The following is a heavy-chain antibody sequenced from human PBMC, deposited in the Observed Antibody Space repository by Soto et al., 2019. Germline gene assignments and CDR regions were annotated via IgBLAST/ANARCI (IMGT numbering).Heavy chain of an antibody. CDR1: GFTLTTHN. Sequence: ESGGGLVQPGGSLRLSCVASGFTLTTHNMDWVRQAPGKGLEWISYIDTTSRTIYYADSVKGRFTVSRDNAKNSVYLQMNSLRDEDTAVYYCARDGDRGFDMDVWGQGTTITVSS. CDR3: ARDGDRGFDMDV. J-gene: IGHJ6*02. CDR2: IDTTSRTI. V-gene: IGHV3-48*02.